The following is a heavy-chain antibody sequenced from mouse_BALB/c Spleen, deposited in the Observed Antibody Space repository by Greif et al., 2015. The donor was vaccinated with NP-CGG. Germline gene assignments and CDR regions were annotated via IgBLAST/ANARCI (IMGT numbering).Heavy chain of an antibody. CDR1: GYTFTSYV. V-gene: IGHV1-14*01. CDR2: INPYNDGT. Sequence: VQLKESGPELVKPGASVKMSCKASGYTFTSYVMHWVKQKPGQGLEWIGYINPYNDGTKYNEKFRGEATLTSDKSSSTAYMELSSLTSEDSAVYYCARCDDGYYDWYFDVWGAGTTVTVSS. J-gene: IGHJ1*01. CDR3: ARCDDGYYDWYFDV. D-gene: IGHD2-3*01.